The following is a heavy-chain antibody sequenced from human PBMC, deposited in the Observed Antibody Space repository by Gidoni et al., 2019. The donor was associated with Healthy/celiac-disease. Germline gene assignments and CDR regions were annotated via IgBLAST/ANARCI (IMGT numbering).Heavy chain of an antibody. D-gene: IGHD3-9*01. Sequence: QVQLQQWGAGLLKPSETLSLTCAVYGGSFSGYYWSWIRPPPGKGLEWIGEINHSRSTNYNPSLKSRVTISVDTSKNQFSLKLSSVTAADTAVYYCASLRKLGYFDWLLGQDADYWGQGTLVTVSS. CDR1: GGSFSGYY. V-gene: IGHV4-34*01. CDR3: ASLRKLGYFDWLLGQDADY. J-gene: IGHJ4*02. CDR2: INHSRST.